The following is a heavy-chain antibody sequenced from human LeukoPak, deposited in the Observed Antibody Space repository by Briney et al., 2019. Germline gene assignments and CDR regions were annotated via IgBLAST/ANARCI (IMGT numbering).Heavy chain of an antibody. J-gene: IGHJ4*02. V-gene: IGHV1-2*02. Sequence: ASVRLSCTASVYTFTAYYMHWVRQAPGQGLEWMGWINPNSGGTNYAQKFQGRVTMTRDTSISTAYMELSRLRSDDTAVYYCARGGGAAAGLGNDYWGQGTLVTVSS. CDR1: VYTFTAYY. D-gene: IGHD6-13*01. CDR3: ARGGGAAAGLGNDY. CDR2: INPNSGGT.